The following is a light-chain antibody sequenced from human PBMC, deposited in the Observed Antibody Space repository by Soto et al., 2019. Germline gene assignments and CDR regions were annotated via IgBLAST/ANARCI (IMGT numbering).Light chain of an antibody. CDR3: SSYTSSSTRV. V-gene: IGLV2-14*03. CDR2: EVS. Sequence: QSVLAQPASVSGSPGQSIAISCTGTSSDIGAYDYVSWYQQFPDKPPKLIIYEVSRRPSGVSDRFSGSKSINTATLTISRLQAEDEADYYCSSYTSSSTRVFGTGTKVTVL. J-gene: IGLJ1*01. CDR1: SSDIGAYDY.